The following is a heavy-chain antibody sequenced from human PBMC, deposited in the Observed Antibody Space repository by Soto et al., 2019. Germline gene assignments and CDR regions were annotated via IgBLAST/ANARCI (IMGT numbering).Heavy chain of an antibody. CDR3: ARDRQMAVERGYFDY. Sequence: QVQLVQSGAEVKKPGSSVKVSCKASGGTFSSYAISWVRQAPGQGLEWMGGIIPIFGTANYTQKFQGRVTITADESTNTAYMELSSLRSEDTAVYYCARDRQMAVERGYFDYWGQGTLVTVSS. J-gene: IGHJ4*02. V-gene: IGHV1-69*12. CDR1: GGTFSSYA. D-gene: IGHD6-19*01. CDR2: IIPIFGTA.